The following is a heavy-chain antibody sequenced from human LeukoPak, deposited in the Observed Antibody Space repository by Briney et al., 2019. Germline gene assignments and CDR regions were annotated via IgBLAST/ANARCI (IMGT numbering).Heavy chain of an antibody. D-gene: IGHD6-19*01. CDR3: ARERKEQWLVREDAFDI. J-gene: IGHJ3*02. CDR1: GFTFSSYA. V-gene: IGHV3-23*01. CDR2: ISGSGGST. Sequence: TGGSLRLSCAASGFTFSSYAMSWVRQAPGKGLEWVSAISGSGGSTYYADSVKGRFTISRDNAKNSLYLQMNSLRAEDTAVYYCARERKEQWLVREDAFDIWGQGTMVTVSS.